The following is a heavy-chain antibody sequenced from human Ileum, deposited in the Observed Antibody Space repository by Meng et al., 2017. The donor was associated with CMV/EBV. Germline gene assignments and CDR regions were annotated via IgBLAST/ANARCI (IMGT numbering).Heavy chain of an antibody. CDR3: ARIENGANFDC. CDR2: INIGNGNT. Sequence: QVQLVQSGAGVKKPGALVKVSCKASGSTFTSYAIHWVRQAPGQRLEWMGWINIGNGNTKYAGKFQGRVTMTTDTSANTAYMEVSSLRPEDTAVYFCARIENGANFDCWGQGTLVTVSS. D-gene: IGHD4-17*01. V-gene: IGHV1-3*04. J-gene: IGHJ4*02. CDR1: GSTFTSYA.